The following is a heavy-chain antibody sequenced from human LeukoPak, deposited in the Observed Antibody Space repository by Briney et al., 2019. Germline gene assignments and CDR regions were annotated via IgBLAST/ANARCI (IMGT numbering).Heavy chain of an antibody. Sequence: GGSLRLSCAASGFTFRHYGFHWVRQAPGKGLEWVAVISYDGSNKYYADSVKGRFTISRDNSKNTLYLQINSLRAEDTAVYYCVREWTTGSPRTFDIWGQGTMVSVSS. J-gene: IGHJ3*02. CDR1: GFTFRHYG. D-gene: IGHD7-27*01. CDR3: VREWTTGSPRTFDI. CDR2: ISYDGSNK. V-gene: IGHV3-30*03.